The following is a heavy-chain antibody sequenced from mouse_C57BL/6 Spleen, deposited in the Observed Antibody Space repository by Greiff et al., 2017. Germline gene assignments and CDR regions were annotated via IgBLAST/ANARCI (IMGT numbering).Heavy chain of an antibody. CDR2: IDPSDSET. Sequence: QVQLKQPGAELVRPGSSVKLSCKASGYTFTSYWMHWVKQRPIQGLEWIGNIDPSDSETHYNQKLKDKASLTVDKSSSTAYMQLSSLTSEDSAVYYGAREDYYGSSPGFAYWGQGTLVTVSA. D-gene: IGHD1-1*01. J-gene: IGHJ3*01. CDR1: GYTFTSYW. V-gene: IGHV1-52*01. CDR3: AREDYYGSSPGFAY.